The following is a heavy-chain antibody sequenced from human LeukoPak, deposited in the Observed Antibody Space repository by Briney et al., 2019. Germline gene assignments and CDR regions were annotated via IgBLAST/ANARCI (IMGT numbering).Heavy chain of an antibody. D-gene: IGHD5-24*01. Sequence: SETLSLTCTVCVGSISSYYWSWIRQPPGKGLEWIGYIYYSGSTNYNPSLKSRVTISVDTSKNQFSLKLSSVTAADTAVYYCARGRDGYYYWYFDLWGRGTLVTVSS. CDR1: VGSISSYY. J-gene: IGHJ2*01. CDR3: ARGRDGYYYWYFDL. CDR2: IYYSGST. V-gene: IGHV4-59*01.